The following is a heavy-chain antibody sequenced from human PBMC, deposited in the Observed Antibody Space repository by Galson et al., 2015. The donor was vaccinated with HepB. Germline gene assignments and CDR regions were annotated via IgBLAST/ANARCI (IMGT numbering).Heavy chain of an antibody. J-gene: IGHJ4*02. V-gene: IGHV3-64D*06. CDR2: ISSDGATT. CDR3: VKDHRPLRNFGGRQFGWDY. Sequence: SLRLSCAASGFTFSSFAMHWVRQAPGKGLEYVSAISSDGATTSYADSVKGRFTISRDKSKNTLYLQMSSLRAEDTAVYYCVKDHRPLRNFGGRQFGWDYWGQGTLVTVSS. CDR1: GFTFSSFA. D-gene: IGHD3-9*01.